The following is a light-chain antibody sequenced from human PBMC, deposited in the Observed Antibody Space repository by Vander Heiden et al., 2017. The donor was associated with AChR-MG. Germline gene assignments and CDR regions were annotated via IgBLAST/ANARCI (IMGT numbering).Light chain of an antibody. CDR2: DNN. J-gene: IGLJ3*02. Sequence: QSVLTPPPSVSAAPGQKVTISCSGSRSNIGHTYVSWYQQLPVTAPKLLMYDNNKRPSGIPDLFSGSKSGTSATLGITGLQTGDEADYYCGTWDSSLSAGGVFGGGTKLTVL. CDR1: RSNIGHTY. CDR3: GTWDSSLSAGGV. V-gene: IGLV1-51*01.